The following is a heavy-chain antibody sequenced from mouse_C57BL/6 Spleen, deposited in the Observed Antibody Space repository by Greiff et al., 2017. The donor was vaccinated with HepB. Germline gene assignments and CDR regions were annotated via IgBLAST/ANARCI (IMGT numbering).Heavy chain of an antibody. J-gene: IGHJ3*01. CDR2: ISSGSSTI. CDR3: ASDTTVGFAY. Sequence: EVMLVESGGGLVKPGGSLKLSCAASGFTFSDYGMHWVRQAPEKGLEWVAYISSGSSTIYYADTVKGRFTISRDNAKNTLFLQMTSLRSEDTAMYYCASDTTVGFAYWGQGTLVTVSA. V-gene: IGHV5-17*01. CDR1: GFTFSDYG. D-gene: IGHD1-1*01.